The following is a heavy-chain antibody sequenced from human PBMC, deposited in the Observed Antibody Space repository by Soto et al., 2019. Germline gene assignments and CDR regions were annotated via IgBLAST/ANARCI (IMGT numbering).Heavy chain of an antibody. V-gene: IGHV3-23*01. CDR1: GFTFSSYA. CDR2: ISGSGGST. Sequence: GGSLRLSCAASGFTFSSYAMSWVRQAPGKGLEWVSAISGSGGSTSYADSVKGRCTISRDNSTNTLYLQMNSLRAEDTAVYYCAKGLDYSIFGSGMDVWGQGTTVTVSS. CDR3: AKGLDYSIFGSGMDV. D-gene: IGHD4-4*01. J-gene: IGHJ6*02.